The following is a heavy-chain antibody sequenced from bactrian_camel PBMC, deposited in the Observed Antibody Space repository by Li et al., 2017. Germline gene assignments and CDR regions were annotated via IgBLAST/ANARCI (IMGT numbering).Heavy chain of an antibody. J-gene: IGHJ4*01. Sequence: HVQLVESGGGSVHTGETLTLSRTASGSLDNSELGWYRQAPGSECELVSTITSDGTTTYGDSVKGRFTISRDNAKNTVYLQMNSLRSEDTALYYCSQGIFGIGRTYAGQGTQVTVS. CDR1: GSLDNSE. CDR2: ITSDGTT. D-gene: IGHD1*01. V-gene: IGHV3S53*01.